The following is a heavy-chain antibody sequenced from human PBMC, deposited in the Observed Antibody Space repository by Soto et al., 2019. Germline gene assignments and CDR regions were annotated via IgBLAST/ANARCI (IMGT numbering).Heavy chain of an antibody. CDR1: GYTFTSYG. CDR2: ITANNVNT. V-gene: IGHV1-18*01. J-gene: IGHJ4*02. Sequence: ASVKVSCKTSGYTFTSYGISWVRQAPGQGLEWMGWITANNVNTNYAQKFQGRVTMTTDTSTATAYMELRSLRSDDTAVYYCARDMGGYYFEPNDYWGQGTLATVSS. CDR3: ARDMGGYYFEPNDY. D-gene: IGHD3-22*01.